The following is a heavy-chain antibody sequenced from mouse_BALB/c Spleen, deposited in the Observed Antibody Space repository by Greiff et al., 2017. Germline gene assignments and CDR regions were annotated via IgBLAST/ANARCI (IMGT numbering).Heavy chain of an antibody. CDR2: IYPGDGDT. CDR3: ARGAAYYGNYYAMDY. CDR1: GYAFSSSW. D-gene: IGHD2-10*01. Sequence: QVQLQQSGPELVKPGASVKISCKASGYAFSSSWMNWVKQRPGQGLEWIGRIYPGDGDTNYNGKFKGKATLTADKSSSTAYMQRSSLTSVDSAVYFCARGAAYYGNYYAMDYWGQGTSVTVSS. J-gene: IGHJ4*01. V-gene: IGHV1-82*01.